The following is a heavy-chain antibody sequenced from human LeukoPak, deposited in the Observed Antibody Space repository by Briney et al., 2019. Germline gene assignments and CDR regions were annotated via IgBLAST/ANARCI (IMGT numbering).Heavy chain of an antibody. D-gene: IGHD2-2*03. J-gene: IGHJ4*02. CDR2: INHRGST. Sequence: SETLSLTCAVYGGSFSGYYWSWIRQPPGKGLEWIGEINHRGSTNYNPSLKSRVTISVDRSKNQFSLKLSSVTAADTAVYYCARSGYCSSTSCYYFDYWGQGTLVTVSS. V-gene: IGHV4-34*01. CDR1: GGSFSGYY. CDR3: ARSGYCSSTSCYYFDY.